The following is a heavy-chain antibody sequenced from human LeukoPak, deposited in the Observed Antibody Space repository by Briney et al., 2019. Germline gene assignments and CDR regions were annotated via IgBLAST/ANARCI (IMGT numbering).Heavy chain of an antibody. V-gene: IGHV3-7*01. J-gene: IGHJ5*02. D-gene: IGHD2-15*01. CDR2: IKQDGSQE. CDR3: ARRYCSGGSCYSFRGDWFDP. CDR1: RFTLSTYW. Sequence: GGSLRLSCAASRFTLSTYWMSWVRQAPGKGLEWVAHIKQDGSQEYYVDSVKGRFTISRDSAKNSLYLQMNSLRAEDTAVYYCARRYCSGGSCYSFRGDWFDPWGQGTLVTVSS.